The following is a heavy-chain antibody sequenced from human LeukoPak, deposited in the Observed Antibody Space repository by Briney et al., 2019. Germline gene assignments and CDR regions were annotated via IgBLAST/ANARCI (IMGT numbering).Heavy chain of an antibody. Sequence: GGSLRLSCAASGFTVSSNYMSWVRQAPGKGLEWVSVIYSGGSTYYADSVKGRFTISRDNSKNTLYLQMNSLRAEDTAVYYCARDPSIAAAGSGPFDYWGQGTLVTVSS. D-gene: IGHD6-13*01. V-gene: IGHV3-66*01. CDR1: GFTVSSNY. CDR2: IYSGGST. J-gene: IGHJ4*02. CDR3: ARDPSIAAAGSGPFDY.